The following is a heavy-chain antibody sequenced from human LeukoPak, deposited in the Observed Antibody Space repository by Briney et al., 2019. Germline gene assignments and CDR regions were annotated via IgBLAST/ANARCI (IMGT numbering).Heavy chain of an antibody. J-gene: IGHJ4*02. CDR1: GGSISSSNW. CDR3: AKGNWRYFDY. D-gene: IGHD1-1*01. V-gene: IGHV3-23*01. CDR2: ISGSGGST. Sequence: PSETLSLTCAVSGGSISSSNWWSWVRQAPGKGLEWVSAISGSGGSTYYADSVKGRFTISRDNSKNTLYLQMNSLGADDTAVYYCAKGNWRYFDYWGQGTQVTVSS.